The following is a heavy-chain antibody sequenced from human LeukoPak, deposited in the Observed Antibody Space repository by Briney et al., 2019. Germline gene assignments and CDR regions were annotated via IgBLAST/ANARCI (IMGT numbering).Heavy chain of an antibody. CDR3: ARDGGEYDAFDI. Sequence: SQTLSLTCAVSGGSISSGGYSWSWIRQPPGKGPEWIGYIYHSGSTYYNPSLKSRVTISVDRSKNQFSLKLSSVTAADTAVYYCARDGGEYDAFDIWGQGTMVTVSS. D-gene: IGHD3-16*01. CDR1: GGSISSGGYS. V-gene: IGHV4-30-2*01. CDR2: IYHSGST. J-gene: IGHJ3*02.